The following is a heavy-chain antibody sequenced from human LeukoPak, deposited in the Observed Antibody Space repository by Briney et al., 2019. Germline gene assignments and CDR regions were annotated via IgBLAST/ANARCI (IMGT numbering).Heavy chain of an antibody. V-gene: IGHV1-2*02. Sequence: ASVKVSCKASGYTFTGYYMHWVRQAPGQGLEGMGWINPNSGGTNYTQKFQGRVTTTRDTSISTAYMELSRLRSDDTAVYYCAREAVVVPAAYFDYWGQGTLVTVSS. J-gene: IGHJ4*02. D-gene: IGHD2-2*01. CDR1: GYTFTGYY. CDR3: AREAVVVPAAYFDY. CDR2: INPNSGGT.